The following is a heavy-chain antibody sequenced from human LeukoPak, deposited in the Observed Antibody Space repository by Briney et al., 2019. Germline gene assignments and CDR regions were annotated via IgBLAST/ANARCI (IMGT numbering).Heavy chain of an antibody. CDR3: ARVIVVVPATLERGGWFDP. J-gene: IGHJ5*02. D-gene: IGHD2-2*01. CDR1: GGSISSGSYY. CDR2: IYTSGST. Sequence: SQTLSLTCTVSGGSISSGSYYWSWIRQPAGKGLEWIGRIYTSGSTNYNPSLKSRVTISVDTSKNQFSLKLSSVTAADTAVYYCARVIVVVPATLERGGWFDPWGQGTLVTVSS. V-gene: IGHV4-61*02.